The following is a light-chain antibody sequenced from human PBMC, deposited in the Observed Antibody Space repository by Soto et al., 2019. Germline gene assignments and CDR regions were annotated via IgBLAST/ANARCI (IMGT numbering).Light chain of an antibody. CDR2: KAS. Sequence: DIQMTQSPSTLSASVGDRVTITCRASQSISSWLAWYQQKPGKAPKLLIYKASSLESGVPSRFSGSGSGTEFTLTSSSLQPDDFATYYCQQYNSYSLTFGGGTKGEIK. J-gene: IGKJ4*01. CDR1: QSISSW. V-gene: IGKV1-5*03. CDR3: QQYNSYSLT.